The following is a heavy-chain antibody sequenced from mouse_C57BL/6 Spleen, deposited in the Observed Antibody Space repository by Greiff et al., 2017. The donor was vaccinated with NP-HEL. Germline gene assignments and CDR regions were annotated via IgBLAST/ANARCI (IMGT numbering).Heavy chain of an antibody. J-gene: IGHJ3*01. CDR1: GYTFTSYW. CDR3: ARYGNYDTWFAY. D-gene: IGHD2-1*01. V-gene: IGHV1-69*01. CDR2: IDPSDSYT. Sequence: VQLQQSGAELVMPGASVKLSCKASGYTFTSYWMHWVKQRPGQGLEWIGEIDPSDSYTNYNQKFKGKSTLTVDKSSSTAYMQLISLTSEDSAVYYCARYGNYDTWFAYWGQGTLVTVSA.